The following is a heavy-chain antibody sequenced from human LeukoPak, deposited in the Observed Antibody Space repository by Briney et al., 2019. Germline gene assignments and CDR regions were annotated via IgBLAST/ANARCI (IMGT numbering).Heavy chain of an antibody. V-gene: IGHV3-33*01. D-gene: IGHD3-9*01. CDR3: ARNFGAYDVLTGGLI. CDR1: GFTFSSYG. CDR2: IWYDGSNK. Sequence: SGGSLRLSCAASGFTFSSYGMHWVRQAPGKGLEWVAVIWYDGSNKYYADSVKGRFTISRDISQNTLFLQMNSLRAEDTAVYYCARNFGAYDVLTGGLIWGQGTLVTVSS. J-gene: IGHJ4*02.